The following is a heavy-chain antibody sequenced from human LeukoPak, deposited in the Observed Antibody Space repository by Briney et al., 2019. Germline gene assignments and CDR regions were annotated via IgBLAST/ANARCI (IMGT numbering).Heavy chain of an antibody. Sequence: SETLSLTCTVSSGSISTSNYYWGWVRQPPGKALEWIGNIFYSGSTYYSPSLKSRVTISLDTSRNQFSLKLSSVTAADTAVYYCARRGYSSGWYKGFDYWGQGTLVTVSS. J-gene: IGHJ4*02. CDR3: ARRGYSSGWYKGFDY. CDR2: IFYSGST. V-gene: IGHV4-39*07. CDR1: SGSISTSNYY. D-gene: IGHD6-19*01.